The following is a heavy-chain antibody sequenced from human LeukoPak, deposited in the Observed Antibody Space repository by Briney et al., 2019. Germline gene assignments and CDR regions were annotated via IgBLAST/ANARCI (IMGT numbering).Heavy chain of an antibody. Sequence: ASVKVSCKVSGYTLTELSMHWVRQAPGKGLEWMGGFDPEDGETIYAQKFQGRVTMTEDTSTDTAYKELSSLRSEDTAVYYCATVQYPDNWFDPWGQGTLVTVSS. CDR1: GYTLTELS. CDR2: FDPEDGET. D-gene: IGHD4-11*01. CDR3: ATVQYPDNWFDP. J-gene: IGHJ5*02. V-gene: IGHV1-24*01.